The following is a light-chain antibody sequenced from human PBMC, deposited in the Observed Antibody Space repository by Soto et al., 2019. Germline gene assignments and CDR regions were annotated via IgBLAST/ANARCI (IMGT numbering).Light chain of an antibody. CDR3: QQYGASPRVP. CDR1: QSVSSSD. CDR2: GAS. V-gene: IGKV3-20*01. J-gene: IGKJ1*01. Sequence: EIVLKQSPGTRSLSPGESATLSCRARQSVSSSDLAWYQQKPGQAPRLLIYGASSRATGIPDRFSGSGSGTDFTLTISRLEPEDFAVYYCQQYGASPRVPFGEGTKVEIK.